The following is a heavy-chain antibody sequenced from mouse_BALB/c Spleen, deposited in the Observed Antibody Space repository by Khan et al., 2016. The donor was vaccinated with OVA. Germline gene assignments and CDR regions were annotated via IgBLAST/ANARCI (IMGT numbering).Heavy chain of an antibody. J-gene: IGHJ2*01. D-gene: IGHD1-1*01. V-gene: IGHV1S132*01. Sequence: QVRLQQSGAELVRPGASVKLSCKTSGYIFTSYWIHWIKQRSGQGLEWIARIYPGTDNTYYNERLKDKATLTADKSSSTAYMQLSSLKSEDPAVYFCAREDALYYFDYWGQGTTLTVSS. CDR2: IYPGTDNT. CDR3: AREDALYYFDY. CDR1: GYIFTSYW.